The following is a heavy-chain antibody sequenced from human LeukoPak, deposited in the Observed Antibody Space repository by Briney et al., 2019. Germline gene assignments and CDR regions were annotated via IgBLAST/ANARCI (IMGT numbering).Heavy chain of an antibody. CDR2: INQDGSEK. V-gene: IGHV3-7*01. CDR3: ARDRGASGSYYEGSWFDS. D-gene: IGHD3-10*01. J-gene: IGHJ5*01. CDR1: GFTFSSYA. Sequence: GGSLRLSCAASGFTFSSYAMHWVRQAPGKGLEWVANINQDGSEKDYVDSVKGRFTISRDNAKKSLFLQINSLRGEDTAVYYCARDRGASGSYYEGSWFDSWGQGSLVTVSS.